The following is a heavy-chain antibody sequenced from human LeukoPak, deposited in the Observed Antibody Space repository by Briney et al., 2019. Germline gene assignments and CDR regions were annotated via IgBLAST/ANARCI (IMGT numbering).Heavy chain of an antibody. Sequence: PSETLTLTCTVSGGSISSYYWSWIRQPPGKGLEWIGYIYYSGSTNYNPSLKSRVTISVDTSKNQFSLKLSSVTAADTAVYYCARDGGATQFDYWGQGTLVTVSS. CDR2: IYYSGST. CDR1: GGSISSYY. V-gene: IGHV4-59*01. J-gene: IGHJ4*02. CDR3: ARDGGATQFDY. D-gene: IGHD1-26*01.